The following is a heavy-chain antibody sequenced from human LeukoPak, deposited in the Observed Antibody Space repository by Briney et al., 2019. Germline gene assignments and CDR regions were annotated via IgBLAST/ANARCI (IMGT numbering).Heavy chain of an antibody. D-gene: IGHD6-19*01. CDR3: ARPRVAGSFDY. V-gene: IGHV1-18*01. J-gene: IGHJ4*02. CDR1: GYTFTSYG. Sequence: ASVKVSCKTSGYTFTSYGISWVRQAAGQGLEWMGWISGYNANTNYGQKFQGRVTMTIDTSTSTVYMELRSLRSDDTAVYYCARPRVAGSFDYWGQGTLVTVSS. CDR2: ISGYNANT.